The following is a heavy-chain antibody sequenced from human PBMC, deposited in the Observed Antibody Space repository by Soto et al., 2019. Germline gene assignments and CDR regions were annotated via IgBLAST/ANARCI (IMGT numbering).Heavy chain of an antibody. D-gene: IGHD4-4*01. Sequence: QVQLVESGGGVVQPGGSLRLSCKASGFTFTSYAIHWVRQAPGKGLEWVSVISPDGVNKHSAESVRGRFVISRDNSKNTVHLEMNRLRLDDTAVYFCARRLTTTVSALGYWSQGSLVNVSS. CDR2: ISPDGVNK. CDR3: ARRLTTTVSALGY. CDR1: GFTFTSYA. V-gene: IGHV3-30*09. J-gene: IGHJ4*02.